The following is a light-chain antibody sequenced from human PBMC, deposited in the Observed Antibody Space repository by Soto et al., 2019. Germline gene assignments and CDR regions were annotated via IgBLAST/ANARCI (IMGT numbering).Light chain of an antibody. J-gene: IGKJ1*01. Sequence: IQLSQSPSSLSASVGDRVTITCRAGQTISSSLNWYQQKPGGAPKLLIYAASSLQSGVPSRFSGSGSGTDFTLTISRLEPEDFAVYYCQQFGTSLPWTFGQGGMVDI. CDR3: QQFGTSLPWT. CDR2: AAS. V-gene: IGKV1-39*01. CDR1: QTISSS.